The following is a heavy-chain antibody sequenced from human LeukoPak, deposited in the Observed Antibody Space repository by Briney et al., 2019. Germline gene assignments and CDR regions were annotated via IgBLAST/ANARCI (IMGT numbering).Heavy chain of an antibody. V-gene: IGHV1-46*01. J-gene: IGHJ4*02. CDR1: GYTFTSYY. Sequence: GASVKVSCKASGYTFTSYYMHWVRQAPGQGLEWMGIINPSGGSTSYAQKFQGRVTMTRDTSTSTVYMELSSLRSEDTAVYYCARERREFELAEIFDYWGQGTLVTVSS. CDR3: ARERREFELAEIFDY. CDR2: INPSGGST. D-gene: IGHD3-10*01.